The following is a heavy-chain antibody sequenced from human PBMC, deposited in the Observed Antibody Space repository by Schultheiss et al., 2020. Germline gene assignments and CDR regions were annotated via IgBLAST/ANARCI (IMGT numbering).Heavy chain of an antibody. D-gene: IGHD3-3*01. CDR1: GGSISSYY. CDR2: FYYSGST. J-gene: IGHJ5*02. CDR3: AREITIFGVVPRAYNWFDP. Sequence: SETLSLTCTVSGGSISSYYWSWIRQPPGKGLEWIGYFYYSGSTYYNPSLKSRVTISVDTSKNQFSLKLSSVTAADTAVYYCAREITIFGVVPRAYNWFDPWGQGTLVTVSS. V-gene: IGHV4-59*01.